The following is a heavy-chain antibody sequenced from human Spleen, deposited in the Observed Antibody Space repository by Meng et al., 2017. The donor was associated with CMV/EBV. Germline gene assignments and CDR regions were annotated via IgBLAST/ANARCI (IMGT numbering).Heavy chain of an antibody. CDR2: IWYDGTDK. CDR1: GFTFSNYG. Sequence: GESLKISCAASGFTFSNYGMHWVRQAPGKGLEWVAFIWYDGTDKSYADSVKGRFTISRDNAKNSLYLQMNSLRAEDTAVYYCARDIIGCSSTSCYAQKPDYWGQGTLVTVSS. CDR3: ARDIIGCSSTSCYAQKPDY. V-gene: IGHV3-33*01. D-gene: IGHD2-2*01. J-gene: IGHJ4*02.